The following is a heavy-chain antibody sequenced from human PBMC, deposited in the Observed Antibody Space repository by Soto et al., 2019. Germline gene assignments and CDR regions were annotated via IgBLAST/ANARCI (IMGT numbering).Heavy chain of an antibody. CDR3: ARGRGDGYNQHWYFDL. J-gene: IGHJ2*01. Sequence: QVHLQQWGAGLLKPSETLSLTCAVYGGSFSGYYWSWIRQPPGKGLEWIGEINHSGSTNYNPSLMRRVSISVGTSNNQFTLKLSSVIAADTAVYYGARGRGDGYNQHWYFDLWGRGTLVTVSS. D-gene: IGHD3-10*01. V-gene: IGHV4-34*01. CDR1: GGSFSGYY. CDR2: INHSGST.